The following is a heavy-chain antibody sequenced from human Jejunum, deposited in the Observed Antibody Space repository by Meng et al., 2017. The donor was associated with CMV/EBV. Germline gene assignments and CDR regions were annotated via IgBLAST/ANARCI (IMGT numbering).Heavy chain of an antibody. CDR2: ISYDGSNN. CDR1: FSSYP. Sequence: FSSYPMQWVSQKPGKGLEWVAIISYDGSNNYFADSVKGRFTISRDNSQKTLYLQMNSLRSEDTAVYYCARSYDFWSGSLDGAFDVWGQGTMVTVSS. D-gene: IGHD3-3*01. J-gene: IGHJ3*01. V-gene: IGHV3-30-3*01. CDR3: ARSYDFWSGSLDGAFDV.